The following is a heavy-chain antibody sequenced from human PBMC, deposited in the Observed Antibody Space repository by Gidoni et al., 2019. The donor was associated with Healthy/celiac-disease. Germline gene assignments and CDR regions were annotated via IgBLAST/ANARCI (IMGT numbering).Heavy chain of an antibody. CDR2: IIPIFGTA. V-gene: IGHV1-69*01. CDR3: AVSLLWFGELKAHFDY. Sequence: QVQLVQSGAEVKKPGSSVKVSCKASGGNFSSSAISLVRTAPGQGLEWMGGIIPIFGTANYAQKFQGRVTITADESTSTAYMELSSLRSEDTAVYYCAVSLLWFGELKAHFDYWGQGTLVTVSS. CDR1: GGNFSSSA. D-gene: IGHD3-10*01. J-gene: IGHJ4*02.